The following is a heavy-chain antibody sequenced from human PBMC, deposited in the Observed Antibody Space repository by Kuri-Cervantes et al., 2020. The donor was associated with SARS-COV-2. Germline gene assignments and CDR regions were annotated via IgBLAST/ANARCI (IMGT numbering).Heavy chain of an antibody. Sequence: GESLKISCAASGFTFSSYEMNWVRQAPGKGLEWVSYISSSGSTIYYADSVKGRFTISRDNAKNSLYLQMNSLRAEDTAVYYCAKGLGYCSSTSCRYYYYYYGMDVWGQGTTVTVSS. V-gene: IGHV3-48*03. CDR1: GFTFSSYE. CDR2: ISSSGSTI. D-gene: IGHD2-2*01. CDR3: AKGLGYCSSTSCRYYYYYYGMDV. J-gene: IGHJ6*02.